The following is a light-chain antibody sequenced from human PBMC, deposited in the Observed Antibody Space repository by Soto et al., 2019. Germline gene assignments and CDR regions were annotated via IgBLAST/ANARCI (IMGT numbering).Light chain of an antibody. CDR1: QSVSSSY. V-gene: IGKV3-20*01. Sequence: EIVLTQSPGTLSLSPGERATLSCRASQSVSSSYLAWYQQKPGQAPRLRIYGASSRATGIPDRFSGSGSGTDFTLTISRLEPEDFAVYFCKQYGRSPPYTFGQGTKVEI. J-gene: IGKJ2*01. CDR2: GAS. CDR3: KQYGRSPPYT.